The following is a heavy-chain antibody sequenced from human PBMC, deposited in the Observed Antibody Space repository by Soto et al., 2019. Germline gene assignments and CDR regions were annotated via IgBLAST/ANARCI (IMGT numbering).Heavy chain of an antibody. D-gene: IGHD6-19*01. CDR3: ARRGSSSLNWIDP. Sequence: GESLKISCKDFGYSFTTHWIGWVRQMPGKGLEWMGIIYLGDSDTRYSPSFQGQVTISADKSTTTAYLQWSSLKASDTAMYYCARRGSSSLNWIDPWGQGTLVTVSP. CDR1: GYSFTTHW. CDR2: IYLGDSDT. J-gene: IGHJ5*02. V-gene: IGHV5-51*01.